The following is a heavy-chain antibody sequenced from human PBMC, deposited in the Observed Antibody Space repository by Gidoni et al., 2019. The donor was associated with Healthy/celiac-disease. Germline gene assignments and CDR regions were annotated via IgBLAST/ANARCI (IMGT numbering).Heavy chain of an antibody. CDR2: ISSSSSYI. Sequence: EVQLVESGGGLVKPGGSLRLSCAASGFTFSSYSMNWVRQAPGKGLEWVSSISSSSSYIYYADSVKGRFTISRDNAKNSLYLQMNSLRAEDTAVYYCARVKPYYYGSGNDYYYYGMDVWGQGTTVTVSS. CDR3: ARVKPYYYGSGNDYYYYGMDV. J-gene: IGHJ6*02. D-gene: IGHD3-10*01. V-gene: IGHV3-21*01. CDR1: GFTFSSYS.